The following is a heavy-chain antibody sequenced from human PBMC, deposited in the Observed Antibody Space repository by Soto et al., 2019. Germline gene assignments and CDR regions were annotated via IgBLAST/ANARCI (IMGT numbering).Heavy chain of an antibody. CDR1: GGSISSGDYY. D-gene: IGHD6-6*01. V-gene: IGHV4-39*01. CDR2: IYYSGST. CDR3: AKMSIAARLYYYYGMDV. J-gene: IGHJ6*02. Sequence: CTFSGGSISSGDYYWSWIRQPPGKGLERIGSIYYSGSTYYNPSLKSRVTISVDTSKNQFSLKLSSVTAADTAVYYCAKMSIAARLYYYYGMDVWGQGTTVTVSS.